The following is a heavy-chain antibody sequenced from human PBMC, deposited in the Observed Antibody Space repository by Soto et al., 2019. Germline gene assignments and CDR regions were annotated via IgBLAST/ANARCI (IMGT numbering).Heavy chain of an antibody. V-gene: IGHV4-39*01. D-gene: IGHD3-10*01. J-gene: IGHJ5*02. CDR3: ARPGGSGSYVGWFDP. CDR2: IYYSGST. Sequence: SETLSLTCTVSGGSISSSSYYWGWIRQPPGKGLEWIGSIYYSGSTYYNPSLKSRVTISVDTSKNQFSLKLSSVTAADTAVYYCARPGGSGSYVGWFDPWGQGTLVTVSS. CDR1: GGSISSSSYY.